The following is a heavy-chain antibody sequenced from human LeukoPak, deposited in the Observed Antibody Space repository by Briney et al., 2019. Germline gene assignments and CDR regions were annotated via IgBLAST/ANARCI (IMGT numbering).Heavy chain of an antibody. Sequence: PSETLSLTCTVSGGSISSGGYYWSWIRQPPGKGLEWIGYIYHSGSTYYNPSLKSRVTISVDRSKNQFSLKLSSVTAADTAVYYCASFRWITTFDYWGQGTLVTVSS. J-gene: IGHJ4*02. V-gene: IGHV4-30-2*01. D-gene: IGHD3-16*01. CDR2: IYHSGST. CDR1: GGSISSGGYY. CDR3: ASFRWITTFDY.